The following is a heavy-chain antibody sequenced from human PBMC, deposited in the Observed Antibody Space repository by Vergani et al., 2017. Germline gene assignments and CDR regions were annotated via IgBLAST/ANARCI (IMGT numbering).Heavy chain of an antibody. D-gene: IGHD3-9*01. CDR2: INPNSGGT. J-gene: IGHJ5*02. V-gene: IGHV1-2*02. Sequence: VQLVQSGAEVKKPGASVKVSCKASGYTFTGYYMHWVRQAPGQGLEWMGWINPNSGGTNYAQKFQGRVTMTRDTSISTAYMELSRLRSDDTAVYYCARDADILTGLNWFDPWGQGTLVTVSS. CDR1: GYTFTGYY. CDR3: ARDADILTGLNWFDP.